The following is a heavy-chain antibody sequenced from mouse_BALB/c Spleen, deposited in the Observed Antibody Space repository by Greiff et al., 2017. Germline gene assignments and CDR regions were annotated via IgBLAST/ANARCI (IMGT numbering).Heavy chain of an antibody. V-gene: IGHV5-6-3*01. J-gene: IGHJ2*01. CDR3: ARGGVYDEFDY. CDR2: INSNGGST. Sequence: EVNVVESGGGLVQPGGSLKLSCAASGFTFSSYGMSWVRQTPDKRLELVATINSNGGSTYYPDSVKGRFTISRDNAKNTLYLQMSSLKSEDTAMYYSARGGVYDEFDYGGQGTTLTVSS. D-gene: IGHD2-12*01. CDR1: GFTFSSYG.